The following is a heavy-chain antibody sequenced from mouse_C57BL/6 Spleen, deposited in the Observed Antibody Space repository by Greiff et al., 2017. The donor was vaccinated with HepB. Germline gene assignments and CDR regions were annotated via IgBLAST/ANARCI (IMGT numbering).Heavy chain of an antibody. V-gene: IGHV14-1*01. J-gene: IGHJ2*01. CDR3: TALRDGSSSGGFDY. Sequence: VQLQQSGAELVRPGASVKLSCTASGFNIKDYYMHWVKQRPEQGLEWIGRIDPEDGDTDYAPKFQGKATMTADTSSNTAYLQLSSLTSEDTAVYYCTALRDGSSSGGFDYWGQGTTLTVSS. CDR1: GFNIKDYY. D-gene: IGHD1-1*01. CDR2: IDPEDGDT.